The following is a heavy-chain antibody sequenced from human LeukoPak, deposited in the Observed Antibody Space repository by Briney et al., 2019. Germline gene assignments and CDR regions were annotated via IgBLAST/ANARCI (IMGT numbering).Heavy chain of an antibody. D-gene: IGHD5-24*01. CDR3: ARELSEMATISPFDY. Sequence: GGPLRLSCAASGFTFSSYAMSWVRQAPGKGLEWVSAISGSDGSTYYADSVKGRFTISRDNSKNTLYLQMNSLRAEDTAVYYCARELSEMATISPFDYWGQGTLVTVSS. V-gene: IGHV3-23*01. J-gene: IGHJ4*02. CDR1: GFTFSSYA. CDR2: ISGSDGST.